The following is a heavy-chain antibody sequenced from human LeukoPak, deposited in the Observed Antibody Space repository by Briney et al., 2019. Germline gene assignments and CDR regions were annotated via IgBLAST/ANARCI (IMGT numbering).Heavy chain of an antibody. D-gene: IGHD3-22*01. CDR3: ARGAYYYDSSGYPNWFDP. CDR1: GGTLSSYA. V-gene: IGHV1-69*04. Sequence: SVKVSCKASGGTLSSYAISWVRQAPGQGLEWMGRIIPIFGIANYAQKFQGRVTITADKSTSTAYMELSSLRSEDTAVYYCARGAYYYDSSGYPNWFDPWGQGTLVTVSS. J-gene: IGHJ5*02. CDR2: IIPIFGIA.